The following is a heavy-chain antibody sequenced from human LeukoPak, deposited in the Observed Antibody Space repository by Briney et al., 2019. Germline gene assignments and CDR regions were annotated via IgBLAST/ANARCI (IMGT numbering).Heavy chain of an antibody. CDR3: AGEDNSSGYRPFDI. D-gene: IGHD3-22*01. V-gene: IGHV1-2*06. CDR1: GYTFSGYY. CDR2: INPNNGGT. J-gene: IGHJ3*02. Sequence: ASVKVSCKASGYTFSGYYIHWVRQAPGQGLEWMGRINPNNGGTNYAQRFQGRVTMTRDMSMSTAYMELSRLRSDDTAVYYCAGEDNSSGYRPFDIWGQGTMVTVPS.